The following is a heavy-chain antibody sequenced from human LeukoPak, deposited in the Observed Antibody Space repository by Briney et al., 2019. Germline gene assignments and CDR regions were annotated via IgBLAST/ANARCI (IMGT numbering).Heavy chain of an antibody. D-gene: IGHD5-18*01. CDR3: TRLRNYGYDF. Sequence: GGSLRLSCAASGLTLGGYYMDWVRQAPGKGLEWVGRIRNEANRYTTEYAASGKGRFTISRDDSKNSLYLQMNSLKTEDTAVYYCTRLRNYGYDFWGQGTLVTVSS. J-gene: IGHJ4*02. CDR1: GLTLGGYY. V-gene: IGHV3-72*01. CDR2: IRNEANRYTT.